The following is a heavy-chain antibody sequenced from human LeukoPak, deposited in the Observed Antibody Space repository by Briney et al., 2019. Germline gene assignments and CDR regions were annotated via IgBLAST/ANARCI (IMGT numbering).Heavy chain of an antibody. CDR3: ARDGWGRAFDI. CDR2: IYYSGST. V-gene: IGHV4-59*11. CDR1: GGSISSHY. Sequence: KPSEALSLTCTVSGGSISSHYCSWIRQSPEKGLEWIGYIYYSGSTNYNPSLKSRVTISVDTSKNQFSLKLSSVTAADTAVYYCARDGWGRAFDIWGQGTMVTVSS. J-gene: IGHJ3*02. D-gene: IGHD1-26*01.